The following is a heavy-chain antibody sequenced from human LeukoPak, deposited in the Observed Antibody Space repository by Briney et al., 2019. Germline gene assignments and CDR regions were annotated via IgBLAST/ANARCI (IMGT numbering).Heavy chain of an antibody. CDR1: GGTFSSYA. V-gene: IGHV1-69*04. D-gene: IGHD3-10*01. Sequence: ASVKVSCKASGGTFSSYAISWVRQAPGQGLEWMGRIIPILGIANYAQKFQGRVTITADKSTSTAYMELSSLRSEDTAVYYCAKGGPHYGSGSYYAFDYWGQGTLVTVSS. CDR3: AKGGPHYGSGSYYAFDY. J-gene: IGHJ4*02. CDR2: IIPILGIA.